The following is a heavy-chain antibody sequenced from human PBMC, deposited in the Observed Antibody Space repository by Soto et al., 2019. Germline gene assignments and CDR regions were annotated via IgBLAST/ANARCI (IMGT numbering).Heavy chain of an antibody. CDR3: ARDRCFDGSCYSASDF. CDR2: ISTTSFTI. J-gene: IGHJ4*02. Sequence: GGSLRLSCVASGFSFSTYDMDWVRQAPGKAPEWIAHISTTSFTIYYADSVKGRFTISRDNVRNSLYLEMKSLRDEDTAIYYCARDRCFDGSCYSASDFWGQGIQVTGSS. D-gene: IGHD2-15*01. V-gene: IGHV3-48*02. CDR1: GFSFSTYD.